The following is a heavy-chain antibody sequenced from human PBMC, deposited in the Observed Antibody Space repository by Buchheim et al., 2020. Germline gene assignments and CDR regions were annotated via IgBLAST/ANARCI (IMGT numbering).Heavy chain of an antibody. CDR2: ISSSGSTI. Sequence: QVQLVESGGGLVKPGGSLRLSCAASGFTFSDYYMSWIRQAPGKGLEWVSYISSSGSTIYYADSVKGRFTISRDNAKNSLYMQMNSLRAEDTAVYYCASPYTMVQGVIDPYYYYGMDVWGQGTT. J-gene: IGHJ6*02. V-gene: IGHV3-11*01. D-gene: IGHD3-10*01. CDR3: ASPYTMVQGVIDPYYYYGMDV. CDR1: GFTFSDYY.